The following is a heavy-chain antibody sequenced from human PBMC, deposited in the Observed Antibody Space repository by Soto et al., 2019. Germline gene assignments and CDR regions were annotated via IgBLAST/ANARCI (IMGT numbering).Heavy chain of an antibody. CDR1: GGSISSSSYY. CDR3: ARIHTVTTRDGGGLFDY. V-gene: IGHV4-39*01. D-gene: IGHD4-4*01. Sequence: SETLSLTCTVSGGSISSSSYYWGWIRQPPGKGLEWIGSIYYSGSTYYNPSLKSRVTISVDTSKNQFSLKLSSVTAADTAVYYCARIHTVTTRDGGGLFDYWGQGTLVTVSS. J-gene: IGHJ4*02. CDR2: IYYSGST.